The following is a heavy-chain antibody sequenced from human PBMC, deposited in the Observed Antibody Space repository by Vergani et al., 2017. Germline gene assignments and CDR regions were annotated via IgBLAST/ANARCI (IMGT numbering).Heavy chain of an antibody. CDR2: IYPGDSDT. Sequence: EVPLVQSGAAVKTPGESLRISCKGSGYSFTSYWIGWVRQMPGKGLEWMGIIYPGDSDTRYSPSFQGQVTISADKSISTAYLQWSSLKASDTAMYYCARQVSGIAAAGLFDYWGQGTLVTVSS. CDR1: GYSFTSYW. D-gene: IGHD6-13*01. CDR3: ARQVSGIAAAGLFDY. J-gene: IGHJ4*02. V-gene: IGHV5-51*01.